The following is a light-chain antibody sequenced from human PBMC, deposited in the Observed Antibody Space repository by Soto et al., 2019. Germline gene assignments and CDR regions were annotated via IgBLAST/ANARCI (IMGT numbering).Light chain of an antibody. CDR1: SGDVGNYDL. Sequence: QSALTQPASVSGSPGQSITISCSGSSGDVGNYDLVSWYQQIPGKAPKLMIYEVSNRPSGVSNRFSGSKSGNTASLTISGLQAEDEADYYCSSYTSSSTQVFGTGTKLTVL. V-gene: IGLV2-14*02. CDR2: EVS. J-gene: IGLJ1*01. CDR3: SSYTSSSTQV.